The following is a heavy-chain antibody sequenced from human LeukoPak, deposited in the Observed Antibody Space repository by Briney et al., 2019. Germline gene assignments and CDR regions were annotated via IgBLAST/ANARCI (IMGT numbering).Heavy chain of an antibody. CDR3: ARAPKYYYDLDY. V-gene: IGHV1-69*13. J-gene: IGHJ4*02. CDR1: GGTFSSYA. CDR2: IIPIFGTA. Sequence: SVKVSCKASGGTFSSYAISWVRQAPGQGLEWMGGIIPIFGTANYAQKFQGRVTITADESTSTAYMELSSLRSEDTAVYYCARAPKYYYDLDYWGQGTLVTVSS. D-gene: IGHD3-22*01.